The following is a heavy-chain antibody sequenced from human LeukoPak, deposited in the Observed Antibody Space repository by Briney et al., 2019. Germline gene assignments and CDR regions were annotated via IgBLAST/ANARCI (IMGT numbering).Heavy chain of an antibody. J-gene: IGHJ5*02. CDR1: GYTFTSYA. D-gene: IGHD2-2*01. Sequence: GASVKVSCKASGYTFTSYAMHWVRQAPGQRLEWMGWINAGNGNTKYSQKFQGRVTITRDTSASTAYMELSSLRSEDTAVYYCARSSPIVVVPAAMRFFWFDPWGQGTLVTVSS. CDR2: INAGNGNT. CDR3: ARSSPIVVVPAAMRFFWFDP. V-gene: IGHV1-3*01.